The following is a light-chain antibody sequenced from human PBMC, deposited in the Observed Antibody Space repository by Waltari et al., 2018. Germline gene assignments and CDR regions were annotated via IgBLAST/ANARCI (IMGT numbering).Light chain of an antibody. Sequence: QSALPQPASVSGSPGQSITISCTGTRSDIGNYNFVSWYQQHPGNAPKLIIYDVSNRPSGVANRLSGSWSGNTASLTISGLQAEDEADYYCNSCTTGSTLTVIFGGGTKLTVL. V-gene: IGLV2-14*03. CDR2: DVS. CDR3: NSCTTGSTLTVI. CDR1: RSDIGNYNF. J-gene: IGLJ2*01.